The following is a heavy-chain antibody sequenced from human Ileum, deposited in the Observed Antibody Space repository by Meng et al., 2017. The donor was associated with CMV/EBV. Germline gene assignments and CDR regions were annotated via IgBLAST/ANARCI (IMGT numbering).Heavy chain of an antibody. V-gene: IGHV4-61*01. CDR3: AREDWYYYFDS. CDR2: VFNSGRT. Sequence: ESLKISCSVSGTSVSSGSFYWSWIRQPPGKGLEWIGYVFNSGRTAYNSSLKSRVTISLDTSRNQFSLTLDSVTDADTAVYFCAREDWYYYFDSWGQGTLVTVSS. D-gene: IGHD3-9*01. CDR1: GTSVSSGSFY. J-gene: IGHJ4*02.